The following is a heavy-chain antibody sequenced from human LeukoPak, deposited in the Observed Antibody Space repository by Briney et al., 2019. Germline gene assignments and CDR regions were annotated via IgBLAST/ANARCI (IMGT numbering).Heavy chain of an antibody. J-gene: IGHJ6*03. CDR1: GGSISSYH. D-gene: IGHD2-2*01. Sequence: SETLSLTCTVSGGSISSYHWSWIRQPAGKGLEWIGRIYTSGSTNYNPSLKSRVTMSVDTSKNQFSLKLSSVTAADTAVYYCARDLEDRETRYCSSTSCYLPNYYYYYMDVWGKGTTVTVSS. V-gene: IGHV4-4*07. CDR3: ARDLEDRETRYCSSTSCYLPNYYYYYMDV. CDR2: IYTSGST.